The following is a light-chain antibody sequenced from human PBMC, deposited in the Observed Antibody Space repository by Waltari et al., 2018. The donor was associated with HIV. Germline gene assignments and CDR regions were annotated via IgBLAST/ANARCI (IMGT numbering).Light chain of an antibody. CDR1: QSVSSSY. CDR2: GAS. J-gene: IGKJ1*01. Sequence: EIVLTQSPGTLSLSPGERATLSCRASQSVSSSYLAWYQQKPGQAPRLLIYGASSRATGIPDRCSGSGSGTDFTLTISRLEPEDCAVYYCQQYGSSRETFGQGTKVEIK. CDR3: QQYGSSRET. V-gene: IGKV3-20*01.